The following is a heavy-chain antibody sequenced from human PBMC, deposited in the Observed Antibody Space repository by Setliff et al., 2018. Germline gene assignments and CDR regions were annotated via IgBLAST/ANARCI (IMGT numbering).Heavy chain of an antibody. CDR3: ARVTGFSYMDV. D-gene: IGHD3-3*01. Sequence: SETLSLTCTVSGGSISRAKYYWSWIRQSAGKGLECLGRIYTDGSTKYNPSLNSRVTLLIDTAKNQISLRLSSVTAADTAVYFCARVTGFSYMDVWGKGTTVTVSS. J-gene: IGHJ6*03. CDR1: GGSISRAKYY. V-gene: IGHV4-61*02. CDR2: IYTDGST.